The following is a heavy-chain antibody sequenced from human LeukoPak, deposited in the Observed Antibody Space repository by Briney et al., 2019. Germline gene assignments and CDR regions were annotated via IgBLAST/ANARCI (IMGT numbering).Heavy chain of an antibody. CDR2: IIPIFGTA. CDR1: GGTFSSYA. J-gene: IGHJ3*02. Sequence: ASVKVSCKASGGTFSSYAISWVRQAPGQGLEWMGGIIPIFGTANYAQKFQGRVTMTRNTSISTAYMELSSLRSEDTAVYYCARAPAGYYDFWSGYYTVSQDAFDIWGQGTMVTVSS. V-gene: IGHV1-69*05. CDR3: ARAPAGYYDFWSGYYTVSQDAFDI. D-gene: IGHD3-3*01.